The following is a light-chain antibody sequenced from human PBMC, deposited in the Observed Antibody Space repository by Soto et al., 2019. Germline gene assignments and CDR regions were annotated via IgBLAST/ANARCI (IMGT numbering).Light chain of an antibody. CDR2: GSS. CDR1: QGVSDW. V-gene: IGKV1-12*01. J-gene: IGKJ1*01. Sequence: DIQMTQSPSSVSASVGDSVTITCRASQGVSDWVAWYQQKPGEAPKLLIYGSSSILSGVPSRFSGTRSGTDFTLTISSLQPDDFATYYCQQANSYPWTFGKGTKVDIK. CDR3: QQANSYPWT.